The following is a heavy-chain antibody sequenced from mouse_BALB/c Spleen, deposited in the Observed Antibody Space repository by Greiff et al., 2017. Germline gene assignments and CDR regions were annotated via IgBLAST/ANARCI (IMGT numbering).Heavy chain of an antibody. CDR2: INPSNGGT. J-gene: IGHJ2*01. V-gene: IGHV1S81*02. CDR3: TRSDGYYLDY. D-gene: IGHD2-3*01. CDR1: GYTFTSYY. Sequence: VHLVESGAELVKPGASVKLSCKASGYTFTSYYMYWVKQRPGQGLEWIGEINPSNGGTNFNEKFKSKATLTVDKSSSTAYMQLSSLTSEDSAVYYCTRSDGYYLDYWGQGTTLTVSS.